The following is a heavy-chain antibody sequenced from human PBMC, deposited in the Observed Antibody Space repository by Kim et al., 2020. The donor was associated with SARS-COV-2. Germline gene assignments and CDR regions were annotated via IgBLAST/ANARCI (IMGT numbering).Heavy chain of an antibody. CDR3: ARDKDPRITMIIGDAFDI. CDR2: ISAYNGNT. D-gene: IGHD3-22*01. Sequence: ASVKVSCKASVYTFTSYGISWVRQAPGQGLEWMAWISAYNGNTNYAQKLQGRVTMTTDTSTSTAYMELRSLRSDDTAVYYCARDKDPRITMIIGDAFDIWGQGTMVTVSS. CDR1: VYTFTSYG. J-gene: IGHJ3*02. V-gene: IGHV1-18*01.